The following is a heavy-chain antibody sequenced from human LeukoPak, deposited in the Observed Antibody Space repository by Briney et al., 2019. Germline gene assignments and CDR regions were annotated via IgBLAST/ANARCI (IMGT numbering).Heavy chain of an antibody. D-gene: IGHD2-15*01. Sequence: GGSLGLSCAASGFTFSSYAMSWVRQAPGKGLEWVSAISGSGGSTYYADSVKGRFTISRDNSKNTLYLQMNSLRAEDTAVYYCAKMRSADPYYFDYWGQGTLVTVSS. CDR2: ISGSGGST. J-gene: IGHJ4*02. CDR3: AKMRSADPYYFDY. CDR1: GFTFSSYA. V-gene: IGHV3-23*01.